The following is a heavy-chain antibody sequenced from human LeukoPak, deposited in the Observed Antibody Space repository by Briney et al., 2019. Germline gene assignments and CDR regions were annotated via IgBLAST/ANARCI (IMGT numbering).Heavy chain of an antibody. CDR1: GFTFSSYA. J-gene: IGHJ5*02. CDR2: FSGSGGST. CDR3: ARCGGGNPRWFDP. Sequence: GGSLRLSCAASGFTFSSYAMSWVRQAPGKGLEWVSSFSGSGGSTYYADSVKGRFTISRDNSKNTLYLQMNSLRAEDTAVYYCARCGGGNPRWFDPWGQGTLVTVSS. V-gene: IGHV3-23*01. D-gene: IGHD4-23*01.